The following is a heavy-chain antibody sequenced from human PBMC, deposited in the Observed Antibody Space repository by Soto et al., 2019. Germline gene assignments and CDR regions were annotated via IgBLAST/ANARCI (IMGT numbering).Heavy chain of an antibody. J-gene: IGHJ4*02. CDR3: AIGYCSRPSCSHFDC. CDR2: MSYDGSNK. V-gene: IGHV3-30-3*01. Sequence: GGSLRLSCAASGFTFSSYAVHWVRQAPGKGLEWVAVMSYDGSNKYYADSVKGRFTISSDNSKNTLYLQMNSLGTEDTAVYYCAIGYCSRPSCSHFDCWGQGTLVTVSS. D-gene: IGHD2-2*01. CDR1: GFTFSSYA.